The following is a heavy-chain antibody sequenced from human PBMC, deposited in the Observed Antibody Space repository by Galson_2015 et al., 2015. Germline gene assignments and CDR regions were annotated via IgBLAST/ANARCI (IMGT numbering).Heavy chain of an antibody. CDR3: ARMCGGDCYPSDYFDY. CDR1: GFTFSNYG. Sequence: SLRLSCAASGFTFSNYGMHWVRQAPGKGLEWVAVIWDDGSNKDYADSVKGRFTISRDNSKNSLYLQMNSLRDEDTAVYYCARMCGGDCYPSDYFDYWGQGTLVTVSS. D-gene: IGHD2-21*02. CDR2: IWDDGSNK. V-gene: IGHV3-33*01. J-gene: IGHJ4*02.